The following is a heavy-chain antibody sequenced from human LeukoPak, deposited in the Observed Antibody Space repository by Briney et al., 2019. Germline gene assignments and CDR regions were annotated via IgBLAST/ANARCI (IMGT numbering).Heavy chain of an antibody. Sequence: SVKVSCKASGGTFSSHAISWVRQAPGQGLEGVGGIIPIFGTTNYAQKFQGRVTITTDESTSTGYMELRSLRSDDTAVYYCARGDSGYDYGFDNWGQGTLVTVSS. CDR1: GGTFSSHA. V-gene: IGHV1-69*05. D-gene: IGHD5-12*01. CDR2: IIPIFGTT. CDR3: ARGDSGYDYGFDN. J-gene: IGHJ4*02.